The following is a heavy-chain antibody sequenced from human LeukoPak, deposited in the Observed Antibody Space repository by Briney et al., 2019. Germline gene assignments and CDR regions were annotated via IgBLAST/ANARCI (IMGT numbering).Heavy chain of an antibody. D-gene: IGHD3-22*01. CDR1: GGSISSYY. Sequence: SETLPLTCTVSGGSISSYYWSWIRQPPGKGLEWIAYIYYSGSTNYNPSLKSRVTISVDTSKTQFSLKLSSVTAADTAVYYCARRYDSTLYYYYYMDVWGKGTTVTVSS. J-gene: IGHJ6*03. V-gene: IGHV4-59*08. CDR2: IYYSGST. CDR3: ARRYDSTLYYYYYMDV.